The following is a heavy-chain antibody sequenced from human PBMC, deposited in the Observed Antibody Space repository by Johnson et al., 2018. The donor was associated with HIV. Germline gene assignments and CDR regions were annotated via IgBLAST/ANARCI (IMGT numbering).Heavy chain of an antibody. Sequence: QVQLVESGGGVVQPGGSLRLSCAASGFTFSDYYMSWILQAPGKGLEWVSYISSSGSIDYADSVKGRFTISRDNAKNSLYLQMNSLRAEDTALYYCARRTGYCSGGTCFEAFDVWGQGTMVTVSS. D-gene: IGHD2-15*01. CDR3: ARRTGYCSGGTCFEAFDV. V-gene: IGHV3-11*01. CDR1: GFTFSDYY. J-gene: IGHJ3*01. CDR2: ISSSGSI.